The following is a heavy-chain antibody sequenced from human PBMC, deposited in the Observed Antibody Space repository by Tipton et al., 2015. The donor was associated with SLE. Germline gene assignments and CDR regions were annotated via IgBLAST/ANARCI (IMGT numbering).Heavy chain of an antibody. CDR2: ISSSSSHI. D-gene: IGHD2-2*01. CDR3: ARDGVIVVVPSANYFDP. V-gene: IGHV3-21*01. Sequence: SLRLSCAASGFTFRTYSMNWVRQAPGKGLEWVSSISSSSSHIYYADSVKGRFTISRDNAKNSLYLQMNSLRAEDTAVYYCARDGVIVVVPSANYFDPWGQGTLVSVSS. CDR1: GFTFRTYS. J-gene: IGHJ5*02.